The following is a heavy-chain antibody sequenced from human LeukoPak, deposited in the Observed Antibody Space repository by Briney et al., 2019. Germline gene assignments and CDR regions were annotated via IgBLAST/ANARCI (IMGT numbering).Heavy chain of an antibody. CDR3: ARGSGLELRN. J-gene: IGHJ4*02. D-gene: IGHD1-7*01. CDR1: GFTFSSYA. CDR2: ISYDGSNK. Sequence: PGGSLRLSCAASGFTFSSYAMHWVRQAPGKGLEWVAVISYDGSNKYYADSVKGRFTISRDNSKNTLYLQMNSLRAEDTAVYYCARGSGLELRNWGQGTLVTVSS. V-gene: IGHV3-30*01.